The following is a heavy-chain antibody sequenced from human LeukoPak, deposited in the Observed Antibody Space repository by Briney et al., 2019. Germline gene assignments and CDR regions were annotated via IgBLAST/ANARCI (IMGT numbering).Heavy chain of an antibody. Sequence: PSETLSLTCTVSGSSISSYYWSWLRQPPGKGLEWIGYIYYSGSTNYYPSLKSRVTISVDTSKNQFSLKLSSVTAADTAVYYCARQGGYYDSSGYYTVIDIWGQGTMVTVSS. J-gene: IGHJ3*02. D-gene: IGHD3-22*01. V-gene: IGHV4-59*08. CDR2: IYYSGST. CDR3: ARQGGYYDSSGYYTVIDI. CDR1: GSSISSYY.